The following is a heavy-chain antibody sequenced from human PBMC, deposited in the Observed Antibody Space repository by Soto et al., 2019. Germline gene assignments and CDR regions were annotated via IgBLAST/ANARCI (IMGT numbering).Heavy chain of an antibody. J-gene: IGHJ4*02. V-gene: IGHV4-39*01. Sequence: SETLSHTCAVYDGAISSSSYYWGWIRQPPGKGLEWIGSIYYSGSTYYNPSLKSRVTISVDTSKNQFSLKLSSVTAADTAVYYCARHGDIVVVPAAIHFDYCGQGTLVTVSS. CDR3: ARHGDIVVVPAAIHFDY. CDR1: DGAISSSSYY. CDR2: IYYSGST. D-gene: IGHD2-2*01.